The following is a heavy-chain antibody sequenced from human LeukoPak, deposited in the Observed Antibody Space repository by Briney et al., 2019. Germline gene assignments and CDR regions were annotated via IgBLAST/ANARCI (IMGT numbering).Heavy chain of an antibody. CDR1: GFTFTNVW. CDR2: IRSKADGGTT. D-gene: IGHD4-17*01. J-gene: IGHJ4*02. Sequence: PGGSLRLSCAASGFTFTNVWMSWVRQAPGKGLEWVGRIRSKADGGTTDYAAPVKGRFTISRDDSKNTLYLQMNSLKTEDTAVYYCSTPQDYGDHTYLFDYWGQGTLVTVSS. V-gene: IGHV3-15*01. CDR3: STPQDYGDHTYLFDY.